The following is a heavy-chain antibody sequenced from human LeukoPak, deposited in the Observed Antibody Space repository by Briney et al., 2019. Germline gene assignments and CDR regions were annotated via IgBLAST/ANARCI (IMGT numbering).Heavy chain of an antibody. J-gene: IGHJ5*02. CDR3: ARRKRERRITMVRGVIGWFDP. CDR2: INHSGST. Sequence: PSETLSLTCAVYGGSFSGYYWSWIRQPPGKGLEWIGEINHSGSTNYNPSLKSRVTISVDTSKNQFSLKLSSVTAADTAVYYCARRKRERRITMVRGVIGWFDPWGQGTLVTVSS. CDR1: GGSFSGYY. D-gene: IGHD3-10*01. V-gene: IGHV4-34*01.